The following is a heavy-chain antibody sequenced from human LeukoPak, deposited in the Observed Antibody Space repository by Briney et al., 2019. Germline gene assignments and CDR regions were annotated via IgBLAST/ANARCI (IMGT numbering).Heavy chain of an antibody. J-gene: IGHJ4*02. D-gene: IGHD3-9*01. V-gene: IGHV1-69*04. CDR1: GGTFSSYA. Sequence: SVKVSCKASGGTFSSYAISWVRQAPGQGLEWMGRIIPILGIANYAQKFQGRVTITADKSTSTAYMELSSLRSEDTAVYYCARERVPYYDILTGYSFPGYWGQGTLVTVSS. CDR2: IIPILGIA. CDR3: ARERVPYYDILTGYSFPGY.